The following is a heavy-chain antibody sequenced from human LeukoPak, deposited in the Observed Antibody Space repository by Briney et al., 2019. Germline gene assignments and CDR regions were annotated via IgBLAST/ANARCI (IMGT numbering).Heavy chain of an antibody. Sequence: SETLSLTCTVSGGSISSSSYYWGWIRQPPGKGLEWIGSIYYSGSTYYNPSLKSRVTISVDTSKNQFSLKLSSVTAADTAVYYCARDVRRYPSDAFDIWGQGTMVTVSS. J-gene: IGHJ3*02. CDR1: GGSISSSSYY. D-gene: IGHD1-1*01. CDR3: ARDVRRYPSDAFDI. V-gene: IGHV4-39*07. CDR2: IYYSGST.